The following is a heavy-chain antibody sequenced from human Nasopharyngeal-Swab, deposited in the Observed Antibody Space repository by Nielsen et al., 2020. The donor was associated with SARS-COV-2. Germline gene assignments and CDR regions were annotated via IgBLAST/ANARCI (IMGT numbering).Heavy chain of an antibody. V-gene: IGHV3-11*06. CDR1: RFTFSDHY. J-gene: IGHJ6*02. CDR3: ARGHYGLDV. Sequence: GGSLRLSCAASRFTFSDHYMTWIRQAPGKGLEWVLYISPSSSDTDYADSVKGRFTISRDNAKNSLYLQMNSLRAEDTAVYYCARGHYGLDVWGQGTTVTVSS. CDR2: ISPSSSDT.